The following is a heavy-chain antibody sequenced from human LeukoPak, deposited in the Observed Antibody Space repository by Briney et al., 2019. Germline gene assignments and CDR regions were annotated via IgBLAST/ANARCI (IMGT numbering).Heavy chain of an antibody. V-gene: IGHV3-30*04. J-gene: IGHJ4*02. Sequence: GRSLRLSCAASGFTFSSYAMHWVRQAPGKGLEWVAVISYDGSNRNYADSVKGRFTISRDNSNTTLYLQMNSLRAEDTAVYYCVKGGGNVRRYFEYWGQGTLVTVSS. D-gene: IGHD4-23*01. CDR1: GFTFSSYA. CDR2: ISYDGSNR. CDR3: VKGGGNVRRYFEY.